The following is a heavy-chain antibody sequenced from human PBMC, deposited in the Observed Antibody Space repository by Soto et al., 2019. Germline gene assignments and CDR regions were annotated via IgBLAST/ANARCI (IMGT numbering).Heavy chain of an antibody. D-gene: IGHD3-10*01. CDR1: GFTFGTTD. V-gene: IGHV3-23*01. CDR3: VKNSGWFNT. Sequence: GSLRLSCAASGFTFGTTDMGWVRQAPGEGLEWVSTIDGSGGITYYADSVKGRFTISRDNSRNTVYLQMNSLRGDDTALYYCVKNSGWFNTWGQGALVTVSA. CDR2: IDGSGGIT. J-gene: IGHJ5*02.